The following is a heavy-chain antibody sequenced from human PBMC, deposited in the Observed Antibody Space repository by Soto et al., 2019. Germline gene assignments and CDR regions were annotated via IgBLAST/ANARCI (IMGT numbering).Heavy chain of an antibody. D-gene: IGHD3-10*01. CDR3: ARRSMVRGVSNWFDP. V-gene: IGHV4-31*03. J-gene: IGHJ5*02. Sequence: QVQLQESGPGLVKSSQTLSLTCTVSGDSISSGGYYWSWIRQHPGKGLEWIGYIYYSGSTYYNPALISRVTMSVDTSKNHFSLKQYSVTAADTAVYYCARRSMVRGVSNWFDPWCQGTLVTVSS. CDR2: IYYSGST. CDR1: GDSISSGGYY.